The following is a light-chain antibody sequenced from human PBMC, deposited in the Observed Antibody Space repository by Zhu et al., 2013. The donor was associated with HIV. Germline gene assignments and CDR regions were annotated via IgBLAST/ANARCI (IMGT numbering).Light chain of an antibody. CDR3: MQATHWPT. Sequence: DVVLTQSPVSLPVPLGQPASISCKSSQSLVYRDGNTYLTWFHQRPGQSPRRLLYKVSKRDSGVPDRFSGSGSGSDFTLMISRVETEDVGVYYCMQATHWPTFGQGTKVEIK. V-gene: IGKV2-30*01. CDR1: QSLVYRDGNTY. J-gene: IGKJ1*01. CDR2: KVS.